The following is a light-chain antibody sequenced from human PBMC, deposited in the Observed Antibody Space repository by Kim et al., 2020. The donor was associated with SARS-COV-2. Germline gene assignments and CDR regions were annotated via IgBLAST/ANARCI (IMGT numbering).Light chain of an antibody. CDR2: EAT. V-gene: IGKV2D-29*02. J-gene: IGKJ2*01. CDR3: MQRMQYPHPT. CDR1: QSLLHSDGQSY. Sequence: ALTQTPLSLSATPGQPASMSCKSSQSLLHSDGQSYLYWFVLKPGQSLHLLIYEATKRFSGVPDRFSGSASGTDFTMKISRVEAEDVGVYYCMQRMQYPHPTFGQGTKLEI.